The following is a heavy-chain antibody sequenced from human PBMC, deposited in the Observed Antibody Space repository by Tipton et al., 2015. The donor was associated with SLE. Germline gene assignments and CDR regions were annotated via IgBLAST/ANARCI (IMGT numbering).Heavy chain of an antibody. D-gene: IGHD3-22*01. V-gene: IGHV3-53*04. Sequence: SLRLSCAASGFTVSSNYMSWVRQAPGKGLEWVSVIYSGGSTYYADSVKGRFTISRHKSKNTLYLQMNSLRAEDTAVYYCASRASSGYYSFDYWGQGTLVTVSS. CDR1: GFTVSSNY. CDR3: ASRASSGYYSFDY. J-gene: IGHJ4*02. CDR2: IYSGGST.